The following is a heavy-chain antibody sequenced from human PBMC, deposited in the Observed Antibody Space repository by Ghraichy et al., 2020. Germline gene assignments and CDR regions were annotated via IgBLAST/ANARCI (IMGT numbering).Heavy chain of an antibody. CDR3: AKRQSSTSCYMRPCPFDY. J-gene: IGHJ4*02. Sequence: GGSLRLSCAASGFTFSSYAMSWVRQAPGKGLEWVSAISGSGGSTYYADSVKGRFTISRDNSKNTLYLQMNSLRAEDTAVYYCAKRQSSTSCYMRPCPFDYWGQGTLVTVSS. CDR2: ISGSGGST. V-gene: IGHV3-23*01. CDR1: GFTFSSYA. D-gene: IGHD2-2*02.